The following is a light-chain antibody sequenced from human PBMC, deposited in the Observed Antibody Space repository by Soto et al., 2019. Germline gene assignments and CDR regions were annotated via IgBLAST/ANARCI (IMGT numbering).Light chain of an antibody. CDR1: QSVSSN. Sequence: EIVMTQSPATLSVSPGERATLSCRASQSVSSNLAWYQQKPGQAPRLLIYGASTRATGIPARFSGIRSATDFTLTISSLQSEDFALYYCQQYNNWPPTFGQGTRLEIE. V-gene: IGKV3-15*01. J-gene: IGKJ5*01. CDR3: QQYNNWPPT. CDR2: GAS.